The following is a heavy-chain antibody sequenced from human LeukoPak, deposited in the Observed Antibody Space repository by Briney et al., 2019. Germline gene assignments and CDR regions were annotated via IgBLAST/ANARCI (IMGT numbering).Heavy chain of an antibody. V-gene: IGHV4-34*01. D-gene: IGHD6-19*01. CDR2: INHSGST. Sequence: PSETLSLTCTVSGGSISSYYWSWIRQPPGKGLEWIGEINHSGSTNYNPSLKSRVTISVDTSKNQFSLKLSSVTAADTAVCYCARLCSWAGAVAGKGWFDPWGQGTLVTVSS. CDR3: ARLCSWAGAVAGKGWFDP. CDR1: GGSISSYY. J-gene: IGHJ5*01.